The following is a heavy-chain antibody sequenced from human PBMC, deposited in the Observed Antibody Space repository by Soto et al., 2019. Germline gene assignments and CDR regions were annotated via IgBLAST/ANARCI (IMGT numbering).Heavy chain of an antibody. Sequence: SETLSPTCAVSGDPISSSKWCTWVRQTPGKGLEWIGKIDQNGITNYNPSLESRVTILKDNSKNQLSLKLTSVTAVDSAVYYCARLNRDYYYYGMDVWGQGATVTVSS. CDR2: IDQNGIT. CDR1: GDPISSSKW. V-gene: IGHV4-4*02. J-gene: IGHJ6*02. CDR3: ARLNRDYYYYGMDV.